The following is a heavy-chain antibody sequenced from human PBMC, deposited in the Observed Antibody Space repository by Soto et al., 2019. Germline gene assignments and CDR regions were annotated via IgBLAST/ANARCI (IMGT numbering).Heavy chain of an antibody. V-gene: IGHV3-33*01. D-gene: IGHD3-3*01. CDR3: ASDSLPPITIFGVIRGLETWFEP. Sequence: QVQLVESGGGVVQPGRSLRLSCAASGFTFSSYGMHWVRQAPGKGLEWVAVIWYDGSNKYYADSVKGRFTISRDNSKNTLYLHMNRLRAEDTKVYYCASDSLPPITIFGVIRGLETWFEPWCQGALVTV. J-gene: IGHJ5*02. CDR1: GFTFSSYG. CDR2: IWYDGSNK.